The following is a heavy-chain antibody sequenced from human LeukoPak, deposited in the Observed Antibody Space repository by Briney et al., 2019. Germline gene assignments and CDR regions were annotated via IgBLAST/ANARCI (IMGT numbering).Heavy chain of an antibody. Sequence: SETLSHTCTVSSGSISSYYWSWIRQPPGKGLEWIGYIYYSGSTNYNPSLKSRVTISVDTSKNQFSLKLSSVTAADTAVYYCARDDYGDYFDYWGQGTLVTVSS. CDR1: SGSISSYY. V-gene: IGHV4-59*01. CDR2: IYYSGST. J-gene: IGHJ4*02. CDR3: ARDDYGDYFDY. D-gene: IGHD4-17*01.